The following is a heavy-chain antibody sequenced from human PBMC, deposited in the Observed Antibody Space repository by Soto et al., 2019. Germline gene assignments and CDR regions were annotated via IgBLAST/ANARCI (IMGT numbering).Heavy chain of an antibody. CDR3: SSGYDFWSGYRAEYYFDY. CDR1: GGTIGDYL. Sequence: SESLSIACSLSGGTIGDYLWTGVRQPPKKGLEWIGFIYYRGSTNYNPSLKSRVTMSVDTSKNQFSLKLTSVTAADTAVYYCSSGYDFWSGYRAEYYFDYWGQGTLVTVS. D-gene: IGHD3-3*01. CDR2: IYYRGST. V-gene: IGHV4-59*01. J-gene: IGHJ4*02.